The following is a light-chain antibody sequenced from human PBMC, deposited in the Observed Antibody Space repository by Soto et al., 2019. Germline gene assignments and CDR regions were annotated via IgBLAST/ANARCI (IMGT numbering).Light chain of an antibody. CDR1: QSISSW. CDR2: AAS. V-gene: IGKV1-5*01. Sequence: DIQMTQSPSTLSASVGDRVTITCLASQSISSWLAWYQQKPGKATKLLIYAASSLQSGVPSRFSGSGSGTDFTLTISSLQPEDFAVYYCQQYGSSPPTFGQGTRPEIK. CDR3: QQYGSSPPT. J-gene: IGKJ5*01.